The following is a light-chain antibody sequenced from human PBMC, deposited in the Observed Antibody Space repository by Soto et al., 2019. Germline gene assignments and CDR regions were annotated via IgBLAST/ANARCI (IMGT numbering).Light chain of an antibody. CDR1: TGAVTSGHF. J-gene: IGLJ2*01. Sequence: QAVVTQEPSLTVSPGGTVTLTCGSSTGAVTSGHFPSWFQQKPGQAPRTLIYDTNNKQSWTPARFSGSDLGGKAALTLSGAQPEDEAEYYCLLTYSGASVFFGGGTKLTVL. V-gene: IGLV7-46*01. CDR2: DTN. CDR3: LLTYSGASVF.